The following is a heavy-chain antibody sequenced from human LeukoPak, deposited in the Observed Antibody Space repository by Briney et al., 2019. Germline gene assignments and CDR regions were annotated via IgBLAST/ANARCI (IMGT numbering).Heavy chain of an antibody. CDR1: GYTLSTYS. J-gene: IGHJ4*02. Sequence: GASVKVSCKASGYTLSTYSVHWVRQAPGQGLEWMGIINPTGGDTNYAQKFQGRVTMTRDTSTSTVYMELSSLRSEDTAVYYCARVRSGDYFGSGSYFGYWGQGTLVTVSS. CDR2: INPTGGDT. V-gene: IGHV1-46*01. D-gene: IGHD3-10*01. CDR3: ARVRSGDYFGSGSYFGY.